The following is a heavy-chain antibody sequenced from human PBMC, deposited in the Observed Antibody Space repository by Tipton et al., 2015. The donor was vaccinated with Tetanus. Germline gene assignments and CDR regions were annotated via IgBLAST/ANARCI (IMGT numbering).Heavy chain of an antibody. D-gene: IGHD3-22*01. CDR2: IYVSGTT. CDR1: GGSISGSEYY. V-gene: IGHV4-39*07. CDR3: AKGAARYYYDLSLPT. J-gene: IGHJ5*02. Sequence: TLSLTCTVSGGSISGSEYYWGWIRQPPGKGLEWIGSIYVSGTTYYFPSLKSRVTISIDTSMNQLSLKLRSVTAADTAVYYCAKGAARYYYDLSLPTWGQGTLVTVSS.